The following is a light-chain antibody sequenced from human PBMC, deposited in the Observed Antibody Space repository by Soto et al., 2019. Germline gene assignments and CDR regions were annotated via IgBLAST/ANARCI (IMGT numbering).Light chain of an antibody. V-gene: IGLV1-44*01. CDR1: SPNIGTNT. CDR2: SNN. J-gene: IGLJ2*01. Sequence: QSVLTQPPSASGTPGQRVTISCSGSSPNIGTNTVNWYQHLPGSAPKLLIYSNNQRPSGVPDRFSGSKSGTSASLAISGLQPDDEADYYCVAWDGSLNVVLFGGGTKLTVL. CDR3: VAWDGSLNVVL.